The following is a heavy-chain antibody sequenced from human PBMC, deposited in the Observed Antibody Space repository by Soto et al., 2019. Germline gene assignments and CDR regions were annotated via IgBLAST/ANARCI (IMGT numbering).Heavy chain of an antibody. V-gene: IGHV3-74*01. D-gene: IGHD6-19*01. Sequence: EVPLVESGGVLVQPGGSLRLSCAASGFTFSSYWMHWVRQAPGKGLVWVSRINSDGSSTSYADSVKGRFTISRDTAKNGLYLQMNRLRAEDKAVYYCAVAVAGPTAIGYWGQVTLFTVA. CDR2: INSDGSST. CDR1: GFTFSSYW. J-gene: IGHJ4*02. CDR3: AVAVAGPTAIGY.